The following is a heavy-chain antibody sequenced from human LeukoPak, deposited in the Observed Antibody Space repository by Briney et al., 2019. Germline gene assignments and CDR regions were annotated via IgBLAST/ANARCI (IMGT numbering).Heavy chain of an antibody. CDR2: ISGSGGST. CDR1: GFTFSSYA. D-gene: IGHD1-26*01. J-gene: IGHJ3*02. V-gene: IGHV3-23*01. Sequence: GGSLRLSCAASGFTFSSYAMSWVRQAPGKGLEWVSAISGSGGSTYYADSVKGRFTISRDNSENTLYLQMNSLRAEDTAVYYCAKGAISGSYSPDDAFDIWGQGTMVTVSS. CDR3: AKGAISGSYSPDDAFDI.